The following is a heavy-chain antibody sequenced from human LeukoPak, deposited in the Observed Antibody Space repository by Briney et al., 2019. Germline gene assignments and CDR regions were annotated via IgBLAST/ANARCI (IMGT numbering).Heavy chain of an antibody. CDR2: IYHSGST. J-gene: IGHJ4*02. CDR1: GGSISSSNW. Sequence: PSGTLSLTCAVPGGSISSSNWWSWVRQPPGKGLEWIGGIYHSGSTNYNPSLKSRVTISVDKSKNQFSLKLSSVTAADTAVYYCARGVRRARGYSGYDSACWGQGTLVTVSS. D-gene: IGHD5-12*01. CDR3: ARGVRRARGYSGYDSAC. V-gene: IGHV4-4*02.